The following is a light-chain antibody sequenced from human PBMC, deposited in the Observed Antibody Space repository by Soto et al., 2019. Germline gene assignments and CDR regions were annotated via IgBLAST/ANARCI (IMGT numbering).Light chain of an antibody. CDR1: QSVSNNY. Sequence: IVLTQSPGTLSLSPGERAALSCRASQSVSNNYLAWYQQKPGQAPRLIIYGASNSATGIPDRFSGSGSGTDFTLTISRLEPKDFAVYYCQQYGSSGTFGQGTKGGYQ. V-gene: IGKV3-20*01. J-gene: IGKJ1*01. CDR3: QQYGSSGT. CDR2: GAS.